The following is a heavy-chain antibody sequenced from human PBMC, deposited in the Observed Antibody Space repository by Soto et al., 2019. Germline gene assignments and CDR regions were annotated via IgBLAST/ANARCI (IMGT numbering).Heavy chain of an antibody. Sequence: HPGGSLRLSCAASEFTVTNNEMSWVRQAPGRRLEWVSILYSGGNTYYADSVEGRFTISRDGSKDTLYLHMNSLRAEDTAVYYCALRRVAYADFWGQGTRVTVSS. V-gene: IGHV3-53*01. CDR2: LYSGGNT. J-gene: IGHJ4*02. CDR3: ALRRVAYADF. D-gene: IGHD2-2*01. CDR1: EFTVTNNE.